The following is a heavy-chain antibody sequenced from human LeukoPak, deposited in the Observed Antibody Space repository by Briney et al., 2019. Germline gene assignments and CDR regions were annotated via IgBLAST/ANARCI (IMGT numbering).Heavy chain of an antibody. D-gene: IGHD6-13*01. CDR1: GFTFSSYG. Sequence: GGSLRLSCAASGFTFSSYGMHWVRQAPGKGLEWVAVISYDGSNKYYADSVKGRFTISRDNSKNTLYLQMNSLRAEDTAVYYCARDPSSSSWHLGDYWGQGTLVTVSS. CDR3: ARDPSSSSWHLGDY. J-gene: IGHJ4*02. CDR2: ISYDGSNK. V-gene: IGHV3-30*19.